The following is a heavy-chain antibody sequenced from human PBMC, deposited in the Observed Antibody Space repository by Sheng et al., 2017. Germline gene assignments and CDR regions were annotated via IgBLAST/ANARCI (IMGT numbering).Heavy chain of an antibody. Sequence: QVQLVQSGAEMKKPGASVKVSCKASGYTFTNYGISWVRQAPGQGPEWMGWISAYNGNTNYAQKFQGRVTMTTDTSTSTAYMELRSLRSDDTAVYYCARDPSYDYSFPYFDSWGQGTLVTVSS. CDR3: ARDPSYDYSFPYFDS. D-gene: IGHD4-4*01. J-gene: IGHJ4*02. V-gene: IGHV1-18*01. CDR1: GYTFTNYG. CDR2: ISAYNGNT.